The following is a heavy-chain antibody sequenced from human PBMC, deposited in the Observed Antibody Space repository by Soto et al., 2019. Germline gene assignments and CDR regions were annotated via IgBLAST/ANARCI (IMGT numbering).Heavy chain of an antibody. D-gene: IGHD5-18*01. CDR1: GGSIRSYY. CDR2: IFYSGST. V-gene: IGHV4-59*01. J-gene: IGHJ4*02. CDR3: ARGAADTAMVDS. Sequence: SETLSLTCSVSGGSIRSYYWTWIRQPPGKGLEWLGYIFYSGSTFYNPSLKSRVTISIHTSKSQFSLQLTSVTAADTAVYYCARGAADTAMVDSWGQGTLVTVSS.